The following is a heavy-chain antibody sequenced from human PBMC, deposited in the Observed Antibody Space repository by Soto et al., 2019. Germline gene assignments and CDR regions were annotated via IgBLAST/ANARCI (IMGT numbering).Heavy chain of an antibody. J-gene: IGHJ3*02. CDR2: INSDGSST. V-gene: IGHV3-74*01. CDR3: HLLVVVADTYAFDI. Sequence: GGSLRLSCAASGFTFSSYWMHWVRQAPGKGLVWVSRINSDGSSTSYADSVKGRFTISRDNAKNTLYLQMNSLRAEDTAVYYCHLLVVVADTYAFDIWGQGTMVTVSS. CDR1: GFTFSSYW. D-gene: IGHD2-15*01.